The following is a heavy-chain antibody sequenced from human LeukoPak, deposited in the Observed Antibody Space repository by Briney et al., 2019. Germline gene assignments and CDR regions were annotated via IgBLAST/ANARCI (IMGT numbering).Heavy chain of an antibody. D-gene: IGHD4-17*01. CDR1: GFMFDDYA. V-gene: IGHV3-9*01. Sequence: GGSLRLSCVASGFMFDDYAMHWVRQAPGKGLEWVSGISWNSVNIGYADSVKGRFTISRDNAKNSLNLQMDSLRVEDTAFYYCAKADYGGNLSPGYYFDYWGQGTLVTVSS. CDR2: ISWNSVNI. CDR3: AKADYGGNLSPGYYFDY. J-gene: IGHJ4*02.